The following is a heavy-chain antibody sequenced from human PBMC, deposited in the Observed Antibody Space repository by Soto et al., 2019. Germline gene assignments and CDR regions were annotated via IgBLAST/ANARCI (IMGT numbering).Heavy chain of an antibody. J-gene: IGHJ5*02. CDR2: IFSNDEK. D-gene: IGHD3-3*01. CDR1: GSSLSNARMG. CDR3: ARLQGSITIFGVVIRGWFDP. V-gene: IGHV2-26*01. Sequence: SGPTLVNPTETLTLTCTVSGSSLSNARMGVSWIRQPPGKALEWLAHIFSNDEKSYSTSLKSRLTISKDTSKSQVVLTMTNMDPVDTATYYCARLQGSITIFGVVIRGWFDPWGQGTLVTVSS.